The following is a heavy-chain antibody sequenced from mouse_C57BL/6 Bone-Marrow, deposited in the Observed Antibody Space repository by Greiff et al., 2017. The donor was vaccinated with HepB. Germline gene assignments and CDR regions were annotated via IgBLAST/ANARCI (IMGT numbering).Heavy chain of an antibody. J-gene: IGHJ3*01. CDR3: AKYGNYEPFAY. CDR1: GYTFTSYW. V-gene: IGHV1-69*01. CDR2: IDPSDSYT. Sequence: QVQLQQPGAELVMPGASVKLSCKASGYTFTSYWMHWVKQRPGQGLEWIGEIDPSDSYTNYNQKFKGKSTLTVDKSSSTAYMQLSSLTSEDSAVYYCAKYGNYEPFAYWGQGTLVTVSA. D-gene: IGHD2-10*02.